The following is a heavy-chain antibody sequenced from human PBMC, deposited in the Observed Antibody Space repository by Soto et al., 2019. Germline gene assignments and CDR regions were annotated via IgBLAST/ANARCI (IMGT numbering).Heavy chain of an antibody. D-gene: IGHD6-13*01. Sequence: GEALKISWKGSGYSFTRYWISWVRQMPGKGLEWMGRLDPSDSYTIYSPSFQGHVTISADKYISTAYLQWSSLQASDTAMDYCARLDEGGSSTRYRYYYYGTAVRGKGTTVTVSS. CDR2: LDPSDSYT. V-gene: IGHV5-10-1*01. CDR1: GYSFTRYW. CDR3: ARLDEGGSSTRYRYYYYGTAV. J-gene: IGHJ6*04.